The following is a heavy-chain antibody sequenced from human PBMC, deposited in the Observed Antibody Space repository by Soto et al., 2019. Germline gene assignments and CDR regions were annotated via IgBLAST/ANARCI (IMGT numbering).Heavy chain of an antibody. CDR1: GDTFTDYY. Sequence: QVQLVQSGAEVKKPGASVKVSCKASGDTFTDYYIHCVRQAPGQVLEWMGTVNPSGGHTTYAQHVLVRMTMTRYTSTSTLYMELTSLKSEDTAIYYCARGGHVVVVTAALDYWGQGTLVTVSS. D-gene: IGHD2-21*02. CDR2: VNPSGGHT. V-gene: IGHV1-46*01. J-gene: IGHJ4*02. CDR3: ARGGHVVVVTAALDY.